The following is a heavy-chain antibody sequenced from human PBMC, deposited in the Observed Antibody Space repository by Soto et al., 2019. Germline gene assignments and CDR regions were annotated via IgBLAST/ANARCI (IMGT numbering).Heavy chain of an antibody. V-gene: IGHV3-21*01. D-gene: IGHD3-10*01. CDR2: ITSSNSYI. CDR1: GLIFSSYI. J-gene: IGHJ4*02. Sequence: GGSMRHSNASSGLIFSSYIVILVRQDQGKGLEWVSLITSSNSYIYYGDSVKGRFTISRDNAKKSLYLQMNSLRAEDTAVYYCARDGGRLYRGDHYFDYWGLGTLVTVSS. CDR3: ARDGGRLYRGDHYFDY.